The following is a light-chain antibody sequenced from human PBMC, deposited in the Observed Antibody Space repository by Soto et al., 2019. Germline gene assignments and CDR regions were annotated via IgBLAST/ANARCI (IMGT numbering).Light chain of an antibody. CDR1: SSDVGGYNY. J-gene: IGLJ3*02. CDR2: DVT. CDR3: SSYTSSSTPVV. V-gene: IGLV2-14*01. Sequence: QSALTQPASVSGSPGQSITISCTGTSSDVGGYNYVSWYQQHPGKAPRLMIYDVTNRPSGVPNRFSGSKSGNTASLTVSGLQVEDEADYYCSSYTSSSTPVVFGGGTKLTVL.